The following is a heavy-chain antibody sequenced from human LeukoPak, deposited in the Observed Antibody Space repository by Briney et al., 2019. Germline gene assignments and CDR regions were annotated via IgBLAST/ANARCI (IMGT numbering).Heavy chain of an antibody. J-gene: IGHJ4*02. V-gene: IGHV1-2*02. CDR1: GYTFTGYY. D-gene: IGHD1-14*01. CDR2: INTYNSDT. Sequence: RDASVKLSCTASGYTFTGYYMHWVRHAPGQGIEWMGWINTYNSDTKYAQQFQDSVTMTTDTSTTTVYMEVRSLRSDDTAVYYCARDWAPNTKTITDYWGQGTLVTVSS. CDR3: ARDWAPNTKTITDY.